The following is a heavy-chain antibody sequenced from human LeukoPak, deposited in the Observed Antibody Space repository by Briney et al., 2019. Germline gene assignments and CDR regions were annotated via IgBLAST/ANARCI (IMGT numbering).Heavy chain of an antibody. D-gene: IGHD3-10*01. Sequence: SETLSLTCTVSGDSISTSNSYWGWIRQPPGKGLEWIGSIYYSGNTYYNASLKSRVTISVDTSKNQFSLKLTSVTAADTAVYYCASYGSGQNNWFDPWGQGTLVTVSS. J-gene: IGHJ5*02. CDR3: ASYGSGQNNWFDP. CDR2: IYYSGNT. V-gene: IGHV4-39*01. CDR1: GDSISTSNSY.